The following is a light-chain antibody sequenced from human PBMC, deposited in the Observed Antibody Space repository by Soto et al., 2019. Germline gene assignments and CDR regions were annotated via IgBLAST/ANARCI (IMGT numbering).Light chain of an antibody. CDR2: EVT. CDR3: ASYAGSNKV. CDR1: SSDVGAYNY. J-gene: IGLJ1*01. Sequence: QSALTQPPSASGSPGQSVTISCTGTSSDVGAYNYVSWYQQHPGKAPKLMIYEVTKRPSGVPDRFSGSKSGNTASLTVSGLLAEDEADYYCASYAGSNKVFGTETKLTVL. V-gene: IGLV2-8*01.